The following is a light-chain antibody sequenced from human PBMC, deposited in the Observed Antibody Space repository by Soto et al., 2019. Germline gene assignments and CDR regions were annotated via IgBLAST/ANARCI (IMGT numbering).Light chain of an antibody. J-gene: IGLJ2*01. CDR3: AAWDDSLSGPL. Sequence: QSALTQPPSASGTPGQRVTISCSGDTSNIGSNYVYWYQQLPGTAPKLLIYSNYLRPSGVPDRFSGSKSGTSASLAISGLRSEDEADYYCAAWDDSLSGPLFGGGTQLTVL. V-gene: IGLV1-47*02. CDR2: SNY. CDR1: TSNIGSNY.